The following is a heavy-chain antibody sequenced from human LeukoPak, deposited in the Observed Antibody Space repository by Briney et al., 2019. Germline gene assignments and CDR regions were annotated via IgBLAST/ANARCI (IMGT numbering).Heavy chain of an antibody. Sequence: GGSLRLSCAASGFTFSSYSMNWVRQAPGKGLEWVSSISSSSSYIYYADSVKGRFTISRDNSKNTLYLQMNSLRAEDTAVYYCARVISSWFDYWGQGTLVSVSS. CDR3: ARVISSWFDY. V-gene: IGHV3-21*01. CDR2: ISSSSSYI. D-gene: IGHD6-13*01. CDR1: GFTFSSYS. J-gene: IGHJ4*02.